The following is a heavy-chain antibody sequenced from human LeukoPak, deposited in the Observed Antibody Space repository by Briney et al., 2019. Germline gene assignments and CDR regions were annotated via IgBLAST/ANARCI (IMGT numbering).Heavy chain of an antibody. V-gene: IGHV3-23*01. Sequence: GGSLRLSCAASGFTFSSYAMSWVRQAPGKGLEWVSAISGSGGSTYYADSVKGRFTISRDNSKNTLYLQMNSLRAEDTAVYYCARGWSGSYCFDYWGQGTLVTVSS. CDR3: ARGWSGSYCFDY. CDR1: GFTFSSYA. CDR2: ISGSGGST. J-gene: IGHJ4*02. D-gene: IGHD1-26*01.